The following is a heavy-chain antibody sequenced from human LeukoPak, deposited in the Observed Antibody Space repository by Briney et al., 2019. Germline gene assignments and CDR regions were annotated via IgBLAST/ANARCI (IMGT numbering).Heavy chain of an antibody. CDR3: AKGAPYHSISWYLMVDYNFGMDV. CDR2: ISAYNDNT. V-gene: IGHV1-18*01. D-gene: IGHD6-13*01. CDR1: GYTFSSHG. J-gene: IGHJ6*02. Sequence: ASVRVSCKASGYTFSSHGINWVRQAPGQGLEWMGWISAYNDNTEYAQKFQDRVSMTTDTSTSTAYMELRSLRSDDTAVYYCAKGAPYHSISWYLMVDYNFGMDVWGQGTTVTVSS.